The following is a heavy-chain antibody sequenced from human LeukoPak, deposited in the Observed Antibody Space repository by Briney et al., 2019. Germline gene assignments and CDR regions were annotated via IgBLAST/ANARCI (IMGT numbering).Heavy chain of an antibody. Sequence: GGSLRLSCAASGFTFSSYGMHWVRQAPDKGLEWVAVISYDGSNKYYADSVKGRFTISRDNSKNTLYLQMNSLRAEDTAVYYCAKDVGYCSSTSCTWVDYWGQGTLVTVSS. V-gene: IGHV3-30*18. CDR3: AKDVGYCSSTSCTWVDY. CDR2: ISYDGSNK. CDR1: GFTFSSYG. J-gene: IGHJ4*02. D-gene: IGHD2-2*03.